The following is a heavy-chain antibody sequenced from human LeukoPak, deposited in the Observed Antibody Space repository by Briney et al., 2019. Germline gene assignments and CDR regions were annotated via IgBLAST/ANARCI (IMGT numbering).Heavy chain of an antibody. Sequence: SQTLSLTCTVSGGSFSSGDYYWSWICQHPGKGLEWIGYIYYSGSTYYNPSLKSRVTISVDTSKNQFSLKLSSVTAADTAVYYCARAELIRGYSYGHFDYWGQGTLVTVSS. CDR3: ARAELIRGYSYGHFDY. D-gene: IGHD5-18*01. J-gene: IGHJ4*02. V-gene: IGHV4-31*03. CDR1: GGSFSSGDYY. CDR2: IYYSGST.